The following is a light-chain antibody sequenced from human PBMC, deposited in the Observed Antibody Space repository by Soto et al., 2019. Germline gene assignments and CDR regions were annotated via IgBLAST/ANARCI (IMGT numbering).Light chain of an antibody. CDR3: QLYGGSHMFS. CDR1: QSISSSY. J-gene: IGKJ2*01. V-gene: IGKV3-20*01. CDR2: AAS. Sequence: EIVLTQSPGTLSLSPGEGGTLSCRASQSISSSYLAWYQQKPGQSPRLLFYAASSRATGVPDRFSGSGSGTDCTLTISRLEPEDFAVYYCQLYGGSHMFSFGQGTKLEIK.